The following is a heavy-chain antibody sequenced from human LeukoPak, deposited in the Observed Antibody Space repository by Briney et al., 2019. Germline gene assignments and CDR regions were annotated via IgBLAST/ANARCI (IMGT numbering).Heavy chain of an antibody. CDR2: ISSSSSTI. J-gene: IGHJ3*02. CDR1: GFTFSSYS. D-gene: IGHD3-22*01. V-gene: IGHV3-48*01. CDR3: ARDLNTMIVVVPYAFDI. Sequence: GGPLRLSCAASGFTFSSYSMNWVRQAPGKGLEGVSYISSSSSTIYYADSVKGRFTSSRDNAKNSLYLQMNSLRAEDTAVYYCARDLNTMIVVVPYAFDIWGQGTMVTVSS.